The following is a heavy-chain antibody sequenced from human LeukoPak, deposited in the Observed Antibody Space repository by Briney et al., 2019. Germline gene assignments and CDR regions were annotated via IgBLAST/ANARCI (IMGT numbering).Heavy chain of an antibody. J-gene: IGHJ6*02. CDR3: AREDGMDV. V-gene: IGHV3-21*01. Sequence: GGSLRLSCEASGSTFSSYSMNWVRQAPGKGLEWVSSISSSDYYIYYADSVKGRFTISRDNTKNSLYLQMNSLRAEDTAVYYCAREDGMDVWGQGTTVTVSS. CDR2: ISSSDYYI. CDR1: GSTFSSYS.